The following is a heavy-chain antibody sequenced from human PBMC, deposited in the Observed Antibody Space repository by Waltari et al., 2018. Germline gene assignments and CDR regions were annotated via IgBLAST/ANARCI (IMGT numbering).Heavy chain of an antibody. J-gene: IGHJ5*02. Sequence: QVQLQESGPGLVKPSETLSLTCTVSGGSISSYYWSWIRQPPGKGLEWIGYIYYSGGTNYNPSLKSRVTISVDTSKNQFSLKLSSVTAADTAVYYCARGNTGGWFDPWGQGTLVTVSS. CDR1: GGSISSYY. CDR2: IYYSGGT. V-gene: IGHV4-59*01. D-gene: IGHD3-10*01. CDR3: ARGNTGGWFDP.